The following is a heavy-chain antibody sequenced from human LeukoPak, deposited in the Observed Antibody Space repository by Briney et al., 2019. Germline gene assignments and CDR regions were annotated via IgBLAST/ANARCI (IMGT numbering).Heavy chain of an antibody. J-gene: IGHJ4*02. D-gene: IGHD3-10*01. CDR2: IYYSGRT. V-gene: IGHV4-30-4*01. Sequence: SETLSLTCTVSGGSITSGDYYWSWIRQSPGNGLEWIGYIYYSGRTYYNPSLKSRVTISVDTSKNQFSLNLTSVTAADTAVYYCAREAVLDYYGSGREPYFDYWAREPWSPSPQ. CDR1: GGSITSGDYY. CDR3: AREAVLDYYGSGREPYFDY.